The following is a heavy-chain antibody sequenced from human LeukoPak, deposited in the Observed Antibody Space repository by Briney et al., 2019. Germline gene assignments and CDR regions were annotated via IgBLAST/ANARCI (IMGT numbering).Heavy chain of an antibody. CDR1: GGSISSGGYY. V-gene: IGHV4-31*03. D-gene: IGHD5-18*01. CDR2: IYYSGST. J-gene: IGHJ4*02. Sequence: SETLSLTCTVSGGSISSGGYYWSWIRQHPGKGLEWIGYIYYSGSTYYNPSLKSRVTISVDTSKNQFSLKLSSVTAADTAVYYCARDFRGGKYSYGFWGQGTLVTVSS. CDR3: ARDFRGGKYSYGF.